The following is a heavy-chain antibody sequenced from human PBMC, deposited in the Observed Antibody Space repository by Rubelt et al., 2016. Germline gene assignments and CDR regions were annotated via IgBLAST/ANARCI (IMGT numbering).Heavy chain of an antibody. CDR1: GGSISSSNW. J-gene: IGHJ5*02. Sequence: QVQLQESGPGLVKPSGTPSLTCAVSGGSISSSNWWSWVRQPPGKGLEWIGEIYHRGSTNYNPSLTSGVTIAVDKPRNRFPRKLSSVTAADTAVYYCARGASETTVSRNWFDPWGQGTLVTVSS. D-gene: IGHD4-17*01. CDR2: IYHRGST. V-gene: IGHV4-4*02. CDR3: ARGASETTVSRNWFDP.